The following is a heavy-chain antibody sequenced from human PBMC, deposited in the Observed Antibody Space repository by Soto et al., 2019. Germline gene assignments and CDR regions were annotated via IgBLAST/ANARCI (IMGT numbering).Heavy chain of an antibody. V-gene: IGHV3-30*18. CDR3: AKDGYSSSSSYYYYYYGMDV. Sequence: GGSLRLSCAASGFTFSSYGMHWVRQAPGKGLEWVAVISYDGSNKYYADSVKGRFTISRDNSKNTLYLQMNSLRAEDTAVYYCAKDGYSSSSSYYYYYYGMDVWAKGPRSPSP. J-gene: IGHJ6*02. CDR2: ISYDGSNK. CDR1: GFTFSSYG. D-gene: IGHD6-6*01.